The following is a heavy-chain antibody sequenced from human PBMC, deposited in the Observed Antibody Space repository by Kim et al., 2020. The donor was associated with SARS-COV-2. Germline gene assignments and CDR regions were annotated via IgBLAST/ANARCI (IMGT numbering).Heavy chain of an antibody. CDR1: GFTLSGYW. J-gene: IGHJ4*02. CDR2: IKDDGSQK. D-gene: IGHD4-17*01. CDR3: ARETPGGAVTIDI. Sequence: GGSLRLSCAASGFTLSGYWMSWVRQAPGKGLEWVANIKDDGSQKYYVDSVKGRFTISRDNAKNSLFLQMNFLRAEDTAVYYCARETPGGAVTIDIWGQGILVTVSS. V-gene: IGHV3-7*01.